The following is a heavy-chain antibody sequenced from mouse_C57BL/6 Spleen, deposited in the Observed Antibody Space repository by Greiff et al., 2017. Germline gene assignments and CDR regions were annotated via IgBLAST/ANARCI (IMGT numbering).Heavy chain of an antibody. J-gene: IGHJ2*01. V-gene: IGHV1-69*01. CDR2: IDPSDSYH. D-gene: IGHD2-4*01. CDR1: GYNINSYW. Sequence: QVQLQQPGAELVMPGASVKLSCKASGYNINSYWMHWVKQRPGPGLEWIGEIDPSDSYHKSNQTFQGKSTLTVNTSYNTAYMQLSSLTSVDSAVYYCAIWGSYDYDGDYWGQGTMLTVSS. CDR3: AIWGSYDYDGDY.